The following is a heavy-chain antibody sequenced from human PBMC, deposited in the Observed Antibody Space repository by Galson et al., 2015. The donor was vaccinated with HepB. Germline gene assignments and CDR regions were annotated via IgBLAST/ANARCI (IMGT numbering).Heavy chain of an antibody. CDR2: IDPNSGGT. J-gene: IGHJ4*02. D-gene: IGHD4-17*01. Sequence: SVKVSCKASGYTFTGYYMDWVRQAPGQGLEWMGRIDPNSGGTNYAQKFQGRVTMTRDTSISTAYMELSRLRSDDTAVYYCTREGSTVPYFDSWGQGTLVTVSS. V-gene: IGHV1-2*06. CDR1: GYTFTGYY. CDR3: TREGSTVPYFDS.